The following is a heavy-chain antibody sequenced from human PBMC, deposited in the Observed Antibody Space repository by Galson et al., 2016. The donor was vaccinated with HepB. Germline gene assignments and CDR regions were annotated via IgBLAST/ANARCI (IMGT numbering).Heavy chain of an antibody. CDR3: ARGTLWFGEIDFGYYYGMDG. CDR1: GGTFSSYV. CDR2: IIPFLGTA. D-gene: IGHD3-10*01. Sequence: SVKVSCKASGGTFSSYVITWVRQAPGQGLEWMGGIIPFLGTANYAQKFQGRVTITADESTITAYMELNSLRYEDTAVYYCARGTLWFGEIDFGYYYGMDGWGQGTTVTVSS. J-gene: IGHJ6*02. V-gene: IGHV1-69*13.